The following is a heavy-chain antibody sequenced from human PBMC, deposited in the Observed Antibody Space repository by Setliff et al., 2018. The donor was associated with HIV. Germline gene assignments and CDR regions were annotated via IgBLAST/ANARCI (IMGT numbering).Heavy chain of an antibody. CDR3: ACGAAAGTDHYYYYYMDV. J-gene: IGHJ6*03. D-gene: IGHD6-13*01. CDR1: GGSISSSSYY. V-gene: IGHV4-39*01. Sequence: LSLTCTVSGGSISSSSYYWGWIRQPPGKGLEWIGSIYYSGSTYYNPSLKSRVTISVDTSKNQFSLKPSSVTAADTAVYYCACGAAAGTDHYYYYYMDVWGKGTTVTVSS. CDR2: IYYSGST.